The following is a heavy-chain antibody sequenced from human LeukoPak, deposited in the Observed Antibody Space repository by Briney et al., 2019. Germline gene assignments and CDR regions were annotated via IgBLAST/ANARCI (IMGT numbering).Heavy chain of an antibody. J-gene: IGHJ6*02. V-gene: IGHV4-34*01. CDR2: INHSGST. D-gene: IGHD6-19*01. CDR1: GGSFSGYY. CDR3: ARGHSGRPVRTSYYYYYGMDV. Sequence: SETLSLTCAVYGGSFSGYYWSWIRQPPGKGLEWIGEINHSGSTNYNPSLKSRVTISVDTSKNQFSLKLSSVTAADTAVYYCARGHSGRPVRTSYYYYYGMDVWGQGTTVTVSS.